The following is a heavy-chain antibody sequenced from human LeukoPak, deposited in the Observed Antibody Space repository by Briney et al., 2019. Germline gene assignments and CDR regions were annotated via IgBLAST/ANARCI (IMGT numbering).Heavy chain of an antibody. V-gene: IGHV1-2*02. CDR1: GYTFTGYY. D-gene: IGHD3-16*02. CDR2: INPNSGGT. Sequence: GASVKVSCKASGYTFTGYYMHWVRQAPGQGLEWMGWINPNSGGTNYAQKFQGRVTMTRDTSISTAYMELSRLRSDDTAVYYCARGRVGQGNYVWGSYRKLYYFDYWGQGTLVTVSS. J-gene: IGHJ4*02. CDR3: ARGRVGQGNYVWGSYRKLYYFDY.